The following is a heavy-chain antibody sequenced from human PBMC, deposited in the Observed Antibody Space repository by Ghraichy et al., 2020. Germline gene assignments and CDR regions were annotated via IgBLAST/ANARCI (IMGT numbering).Heavy chain of an antibody. CDR3: ARTEYGVVGAAPLGAFDI. CDR1: GGSISSSSYY. D-gene: IGHD1-26*01. V-gene: IGHV4-39*01. Sequence: SETLSLTFTVSGGSISSSSYYWGWIRQPPGKGLEWIGSIYYSGSTYYNPSLKSRVTISVDTSKNQFSLKLSSVTAADTAVYYCARTEYGVVGAAPLGAFDIWGQGTMVTVSS. CDR2: IYYSGST. J-gene: IGHJ3*02.